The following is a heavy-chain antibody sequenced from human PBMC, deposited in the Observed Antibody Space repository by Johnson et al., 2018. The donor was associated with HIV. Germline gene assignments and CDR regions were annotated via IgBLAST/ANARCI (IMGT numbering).Heavy chain of an antibody. J-gene: IGHJ3*02. CDR1: GFTFDDYA. V-gene: IGHV3-43*02. CDR2: ISWDGGST. D-gene: IGHD6-6*01. Sequence: VQLVESGGGLVQPGGSLRLSCAASGFTFDDYAMYWVRQAPGKGLEWVSLISWDGGSTYYADSVKGRFTISRDNSKNSLYLQMNSLRTEDTALYYCAKDTGIAARPGPYAFDSWGQGTMVTVSS. CDR3: AKDTGIAARPGPYAFDS.